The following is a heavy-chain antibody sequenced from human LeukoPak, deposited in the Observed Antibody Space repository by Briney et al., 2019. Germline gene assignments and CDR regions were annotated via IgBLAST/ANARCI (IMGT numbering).Heavy chain of an antibody. D-gene: IGHD2-2*02. Sequence: ASVKVSCKASGYTFTSYAMHWVRQAPGQRLEWMGWINAGNGNTKYSQEFQGRVTITRDTSASTAYMELSSLRSEDTAVYYCARDGYISYGMDVWGKGTTVTVSS. CDR1: GYTFTSYA. J-gene: IGHJ6*04. CDR3: ARDGYISYGMDV. V-gene: IGHV1-3*01. CDR2: INAGNGNT.